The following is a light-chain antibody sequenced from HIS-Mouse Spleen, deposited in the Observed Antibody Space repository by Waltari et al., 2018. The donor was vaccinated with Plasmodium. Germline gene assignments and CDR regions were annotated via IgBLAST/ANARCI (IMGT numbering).Light chain of an antibody. CDR2: QDS. J-gene: IGLJ3*02. Sequence: SYELTQPPSVSVSPGQTASITCSGDKLGDKYACWYQQKPGQSPVRVIYQDSKRPSGNPKRFSGSNSGNTATLTISGTQAMDEADYYCQAWDSSTAVFGGGTKLTVL. V-gene: IGLV3-1*01. CDR3: QAWDSSTAV. CDR1: KLGDKY.